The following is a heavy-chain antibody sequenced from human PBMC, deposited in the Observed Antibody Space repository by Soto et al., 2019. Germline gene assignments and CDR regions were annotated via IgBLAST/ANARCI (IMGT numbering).Heavy chain of an antibody. CDR3: AKGSASTYYFDS. J-gene: IGHJ4*02. CDR1: GVTFSTYA. Sequence: EVQLLESGGGLVQPGGSLRLSCAASGVTFSTYAMSWVRQAPGKGLEWVSAISRSGGSTYYADSVKGRFTVSRDNPVNMLYLQMNSLRAEDTAVYFCAKGSASTYYFDSWCQGTLVTVSS. V-gene: IGHV3-23*01. CDR2: ISRSGGST. D-gene: IGHD6-19*01.